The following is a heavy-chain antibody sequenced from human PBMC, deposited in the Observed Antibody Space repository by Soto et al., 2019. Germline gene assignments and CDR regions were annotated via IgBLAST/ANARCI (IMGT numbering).Heavy chain of an antibody. Sequence: GESLKISCKGSGYSFTSYWIGWVRQMPGKGLEWMGIIYPGDSDTRYSPSFQGQVTISADKSISTAYLQWSSLKASDTAMYYCARLLGYCTNGVCPTFDPWGQGTLVTVSS. D-gene: IGHD2-8*01. CDR3: ARLLGYCTNGVCPTFDP. CDR1: GYSFTSYW. J-gene: IGHJ5*02. V-gene: IGHV5-51*01. CDR2: IYPGDSDT.